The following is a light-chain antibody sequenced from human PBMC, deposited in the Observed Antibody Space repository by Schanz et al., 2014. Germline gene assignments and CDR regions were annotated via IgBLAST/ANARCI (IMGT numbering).Light chain of an antibody. Sequence: QSVLTQPPSASGSPGQSVTISCTGTSSDVGNYNFVSWYQHHPGKAPKLMIYEVSKRPSGVPDRFSGSKSGNTASLTVSGLQAEDEADYYCSSYAGSYSWVFGGGTKLTVL. J-gene: IGLJ3*02. V-gene: IGLV2-8*01. CDR3: SSYAGSYSWV. CDR1: SSDVGNYNF. CDR2: EVS.